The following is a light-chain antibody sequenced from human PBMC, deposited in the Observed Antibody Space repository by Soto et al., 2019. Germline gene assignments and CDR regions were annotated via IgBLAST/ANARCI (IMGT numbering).Light chain of an antibody. CDR3: SSYTSSSTYV. V-gene: IGLV2-14*01. CDR1: SSDVGGYNY. J-gene: IGLJ1*01. Sequence: QSALTQPASVSGSPGQSITISCTGTSSDVGGYNYVSWYQQHPGKAPKLMIYDVTNRTSGISNRFSGSKSGNTASLTISGLQVEDEADYYCSSYTSSSTYVFGTVTKDTVL. CDR2: DVT.